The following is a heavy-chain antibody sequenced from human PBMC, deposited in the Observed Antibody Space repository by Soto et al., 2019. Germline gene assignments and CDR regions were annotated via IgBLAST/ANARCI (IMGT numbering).Heavy chain of an antibody. CDR2: ISAAGDRT. V-gene: IGHV3-23*01. CDR1: GFTFTDYA. Sequence: GGSLRLSCAASGFTFTDYAMTWARQSPGKGLEWVSAISAAGDRTYYADSVKGRFIISRDNSINTMSLQMNSLRVEDTALYYCAKGGEGTMVYLDNWGQEIMVTPSS. J-gene: IGHJ4*02. D-gene: IGHD3-16*01. CDR3: AKGGEGTMVYLDN.